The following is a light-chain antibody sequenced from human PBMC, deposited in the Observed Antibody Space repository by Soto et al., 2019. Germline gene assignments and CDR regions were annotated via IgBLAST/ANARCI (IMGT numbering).Light chain of an antibody. V-gene: IGKV3-15*01. CDR2: DAS. Sequence: IGITQPPPSLSSSTGERATLSCRASQSVSSYLAWYQQKPGQAPRLLIYDASTRATGIPARFSGSGSVTSFTPSCSGLQTEDFAFYYCQQHDKWPREFGQGTKVDI. CDR3: QQHDKWPRE. J-gene: IGKJ1*01. CDR1: QSVSSY.